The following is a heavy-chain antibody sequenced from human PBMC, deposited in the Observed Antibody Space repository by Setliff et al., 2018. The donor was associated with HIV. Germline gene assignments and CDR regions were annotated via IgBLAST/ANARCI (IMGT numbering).Heavy chain of an antibody. J-gene: IGHJ1*01. CDR2: IHDSGRT. V-gene: IGHV4-38-2*02. CDR3: ARDPKYYYRYFQY. Sequence: SETLSLTCGVSGYSLTSGYYWGWIRQPPGKGLEWIGSIHDSGRTYYNPSLKSRVTISVDTSKNQFSLKLSTVTAADTAVYYCARDPKYYYRYFQYWGLGTLVTVSS. CDR1: GYSLTSGYY. D-gene: IGHD1-26*01.